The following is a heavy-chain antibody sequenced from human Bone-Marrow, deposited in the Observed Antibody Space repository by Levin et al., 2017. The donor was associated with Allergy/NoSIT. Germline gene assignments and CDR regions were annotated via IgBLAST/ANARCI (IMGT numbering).Heavy chain of an antibody. D-gene: IGHD3-10*01. CDR3: ARSSREGFAFDI. CDR1: GGSIKSGGYY. Sequence: LRLSCTGSGGSIKSGGYYFTWIRQHPGRGLEWIGYIYSSGITFYNPSLESRLSISIDTSMNQISLKLSSVTAADTAVYYCARSSREGFAFDIWGQGTMVTVSS. CDR2: IYSSGIT. J-gene: IGHJ3*02. V-gene: IGHV4-31*03.